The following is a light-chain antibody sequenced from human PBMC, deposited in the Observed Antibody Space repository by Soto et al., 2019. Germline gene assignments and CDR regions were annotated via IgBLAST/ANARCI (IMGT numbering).Light chain of an antibody. V-gene: IGKV3-20*01. CDR1: QNVGLN. CDR3: QQHGTSPLT. Sequence: EMVLTQSPATLSLSPGESATLSCRASQNVGLNFAWYQQKPGQAPRLLIYGANYRATGISDRFSGGGSGTDFTLTISRLESDDFAVYYCQQHGTSPLTFGGGTKVEMK. J-gene: IGKJ4*01. CDR2: GAN.